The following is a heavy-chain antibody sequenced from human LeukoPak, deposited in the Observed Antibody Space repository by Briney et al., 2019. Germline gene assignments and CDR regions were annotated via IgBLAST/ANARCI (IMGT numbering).Heavy chain of an antibody. CDR3: TTGGCSGGACWSFGY. CDR1: GYTFTSYY. V-gene: IGHV1-46*01. Sequence: ASVKVSCKASGYTFTSYYMHWVRQAPGQGLEWMGIINPSGGSTSYARKFQGRVTMTRDTSTSTVYMELSSLRSEDTAVYYCTTGGCSGGACWSFGYWGQGTLVTVSS. J-gene: IGHJ4*02. CDR2: INPSGGST. D-gene: IGHD2-15*01.